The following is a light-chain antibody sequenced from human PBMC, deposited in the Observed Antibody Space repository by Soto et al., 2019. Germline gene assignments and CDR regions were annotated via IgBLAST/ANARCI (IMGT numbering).Light chain of an antibody. Sequence: EIVMTQSQATLSVSPGERATLSCRASQSVSSNLAWYQQKPGQAPRLLIYGASTRATGIPARFSGSGSGTEFTLTISSLQSEDFAVYYCQQYNNWPPTFGQGTLLEI. J-gene: IGKJ5*01. CDR1: QSVSSN. CDR3: QQYNNWPPT. V-gene: IGKV3D-15*01. CDR2: GAS.